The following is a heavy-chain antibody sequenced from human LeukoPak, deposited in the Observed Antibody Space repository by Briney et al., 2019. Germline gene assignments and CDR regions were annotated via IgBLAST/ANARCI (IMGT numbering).Heavy chain of an antibody. D-gene: IGHD3-10*01. CDR1: GFTFNSYW. Sequence: GALRLSCAASGFTFNSYWMSWVRQAPGKGLEWVASIKQDGNEKYYVDSVKGRFTISRDNPMNSLYLQMSSLRAEDTAVYYCARQLGGSGSYWGQGTLVTVSS. J-gene: IGHJ4*02. CDR2: IKQDGNEK. CDR3: ARQLGGSGSY. V-gene: IGHV3-7*01.